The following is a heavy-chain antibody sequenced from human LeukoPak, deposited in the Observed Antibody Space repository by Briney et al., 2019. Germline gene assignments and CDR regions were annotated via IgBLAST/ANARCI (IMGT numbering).Heavy chain of an antibody. J-gene: IGHJ4*02. CDR2: ISYDGSNK. CDR3: AKDRPISE. CDR1: GVTFSSYG. D-gene: IGHD2-21*01. V-gene: IGHV3-30*18. Sequence: GGSLRLSCAASGVTFSSYGMHWVRQAPGKGLERVAVISYDGSNKYYADSVKGRFTISRDNSKNTLYLQMNSLRAEDTAVYYCAKDRPISEWGQGTLVTVSS.